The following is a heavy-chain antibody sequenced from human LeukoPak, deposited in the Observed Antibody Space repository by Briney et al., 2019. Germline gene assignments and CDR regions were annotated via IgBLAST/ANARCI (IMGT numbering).Heavy chain of an antibody. J-gene: IGHJ4*02. Sequence: PGGSLRLSCAASGFTFDNNVMSWVRQAPGKGLEWVAVMSYDESIEYYADSVKGRFTISRDNSKNTLYLQMSSLRAEDTAVYYCASGTRQWLVQDYWGQGTLVTVSS. V-gene: IGHV3-30-3*01. CDR1: GFTFDNNV. CDR3: ASGTRQWLVQDY. D-gene: IGHD6-19*01. CDR2: MSYDESIE.